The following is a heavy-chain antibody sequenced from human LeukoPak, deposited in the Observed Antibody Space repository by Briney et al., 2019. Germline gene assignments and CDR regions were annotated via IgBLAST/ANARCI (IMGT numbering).Heavy chain of an antibody. Sequence: KSSETLSLTCTVSGYSISSGYYWGWIRQPPGKGLEWIGSIYHSGSTYYNPSLKSRVTISIDTSKNQFSLKLSSVTAADTAVYYCARGEYSYGRYYYYYMDVWGKGTTVTVSS. J-gene: IGHJ6*03. CDR2: IYHSGST. CDR3: ARGEYSYGRYYYYYMDV. V-gene: IGHV4-38-2*02. CDR1: GYSISSGYY. D-gene: IGHD5-18*01.